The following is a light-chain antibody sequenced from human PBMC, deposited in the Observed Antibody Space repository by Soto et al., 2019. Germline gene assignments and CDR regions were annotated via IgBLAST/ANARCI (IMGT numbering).Light chain of an antibody. CDR2: GAS. CDR3: QQYDSSPIT. CDR1: QSVSRNY. Sequence: EIVLTQSPGTLSLSPGERATLSCRASQSVSRNYLAWYQQKPGQAPRLLIYGASSRATGIPDKFSGGGSGTDFTLTISRLETEDFAVYYCQQYDSSPITFGQGTKVEIK. V-gene: IGKV3-20*01. J-gene: IGKJ1*01.